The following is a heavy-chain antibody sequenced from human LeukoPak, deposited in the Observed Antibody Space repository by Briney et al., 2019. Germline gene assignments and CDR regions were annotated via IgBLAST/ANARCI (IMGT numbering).Heavy chain of an antibody. V-gene: IGHV3-21*01. Sequence: PGGSLRLSCAASGFTLSYVWMSWVRQAPGKGLEWVSSISSSSSYIYYADSVKGRFTISRDNVKNSLYLQMNSLRAEDTAVYYCAREIYTEDSGAYWGQGTLVTVSS. J-gene: IGHJ4*02. D-gene: IGHD2-15*01. CDR2: ISSSSSYI. CDR3: AREIYTEDSGAY. CDR1: GFTLSYVW.